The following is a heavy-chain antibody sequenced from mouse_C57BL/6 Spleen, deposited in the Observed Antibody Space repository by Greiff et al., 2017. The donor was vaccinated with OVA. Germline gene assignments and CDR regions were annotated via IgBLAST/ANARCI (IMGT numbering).Heavy chain of an antibody. Sequence: EVQRVESGGGLVKPGGSLKLSCAASGFTFSDYGMHWVRQAPEKGLEWVAYISSGSSTIYYADTVKGRFTISRDNAKNTLFLQMTSLRSEDTAMYYCAGETVVAPMDYWGQGTSVTVSS. V-gene: IGHV5-17*01. CDR2: ISSGSSTI. D-gene: IGHD1-1*01. CDR3: AGETVVAPMDY. J-gene: IGHJ4*01. CDR1: GFTFSDYG.